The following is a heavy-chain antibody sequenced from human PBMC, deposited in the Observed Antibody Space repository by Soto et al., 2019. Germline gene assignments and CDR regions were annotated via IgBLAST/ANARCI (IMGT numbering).Heavy chain of an antibody. Sequence: SGPTLVNPTQTLTLTCTFSGFSLSTSGVGVGWIRQPPGKALEWLALIYWDDDKRYSPSLKSRLTITKDTSKNQVVLTMTNMDPVDTATYYCAHRAEYCTNGVCYIGSYYFAYWGQGTLVTVSS. CDR1: GFSLSTSGVG. CDR3: AHRAEYCTNGVCYIGSYYFAY. CDR2: IYWDDDK. V-gene: IGHV2-5*02. J-gene: IGHJ4*02. D-gene: IGHD2-8*01.